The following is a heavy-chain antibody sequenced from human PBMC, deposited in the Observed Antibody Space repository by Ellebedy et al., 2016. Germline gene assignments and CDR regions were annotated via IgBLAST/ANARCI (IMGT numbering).Heavy chain of an antibody. CDR2: ISAYNGNT. D-gene: IGHD3-9*01. J-gene: IGHJ6*02. CDR1: GYTFTSYG. CDR3: ARGLYTYYDILTGYYQPYYYYGMDV. V-gene: IGHV1-18*01. Sequence: ASVKVSCKASGYTFTSYGISWVRQAPGQGLEWMGWISAYNGNTNYAQKLQGRVTMTTDTSTSTAYMELRGLRSDDTAVYYCARGLYTYYDILTGYYQPYYYYGMDVWGQGTTVTVSS.